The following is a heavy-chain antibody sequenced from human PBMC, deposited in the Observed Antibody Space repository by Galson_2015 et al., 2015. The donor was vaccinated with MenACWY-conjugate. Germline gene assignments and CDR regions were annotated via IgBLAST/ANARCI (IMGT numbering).Heavy chain of an antibody. D-gene: IGHD1-26*01. CDR3: ARHPPGGRGMDV. J-gene: IGHJ6*02. CDR2: ISPGDSNT. V-gene: IGHV5-51*01. Sequence: QSGAEVKQPGESLKISCKGSGYYFTSYWIAWARQIPGKGLEWMGLISPGDSNTRYSPSFQGQVTISADKSISTAYLQWSSLKASDTAMYYCARHPPGGRGMDVWGQGTTVTVSS. CDR1: GYYFTSYW.